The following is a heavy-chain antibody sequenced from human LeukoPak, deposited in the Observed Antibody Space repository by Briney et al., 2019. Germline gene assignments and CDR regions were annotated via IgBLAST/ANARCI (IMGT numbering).Heavy chain of an antibody. V-gene: IGHV1-8*01. Sequence: SVKVSCKASGYTFTSYDINWGRQATGQGLEWMGWMNPNSGNTGYAQKFQGRVTMTMNTSISTAYMELSSLRSEDTAVYYCARGLGMVRGVILAYWGQGTLVSVSS. CDR2: MNPNSGNT. D-gene: IGHD3-10*01. J-gene: IGHJ4*02. CDR3: ARGLGMVRGVILAY. CDR1: GYTFTSYD.